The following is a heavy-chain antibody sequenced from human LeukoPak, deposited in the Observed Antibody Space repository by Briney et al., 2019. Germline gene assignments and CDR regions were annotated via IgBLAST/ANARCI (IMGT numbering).Heavy chain of an antibody. CDR3: VRSDDFWSGYYGY. Sequence: SETLSLTCTVSGGSISSYCWSWIRQPPGKGLEWIGYIFYSGSTNYNPSLKSRVTISVDTSKNQFSLKLSSVTAADTAVYYCVRSDDFWSGYYGYWGQGTLVTVSS. CDR1: GGSISSYC. CDR2: IFYSGST. J-gene: IGHJ4*02. V-gene: IGHV4-59*01. D-gene: IGHD3-3*01.